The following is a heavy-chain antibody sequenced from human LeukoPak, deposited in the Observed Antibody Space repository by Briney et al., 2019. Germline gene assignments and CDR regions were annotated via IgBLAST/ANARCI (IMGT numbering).Heavy chain of an antibody. D-gene: IGHD3-3*01. Sequence: ASVKVSCTASGYTFTGYYMHWVRQAPGQGLEWMGWISPNSGGTNYAQKFQGRVTMTRDTSISTAYMELSRLRSDDTAVYYCARDPGITIFGVVMYFDYWGQGTLVTVSS. CDR3: ARDPGITIFGVVMYFDY. CDR1: GYTFTGYY. V-gene: IGHV1-2*02. CDR2: ISPNSGGT. J-gene: IGHJ4*02.